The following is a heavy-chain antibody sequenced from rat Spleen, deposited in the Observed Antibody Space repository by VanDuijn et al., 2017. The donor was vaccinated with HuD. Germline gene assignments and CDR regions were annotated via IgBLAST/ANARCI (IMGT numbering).Heavy chain of an antibody. CDR1: GFTFSSYD. J-gene: IGHJ3*01. Sequence: EVQLVESGGGLVQPGRSLKLSCAASGFTFSSYDMAWVRQAPTKGLEWVASISPSGGGTYYPDSVKGRFTISRDNAKSTLYLQMDSLRSEDTASYYCARHGAYNNYGWFAYWGQGTLVTVSS. CDR2: ISPSGGGT. D-gene: IGHD1-10*01. V-gene: IGHV5-25*01. CDR3: ARHGAYNNYGWFAY.